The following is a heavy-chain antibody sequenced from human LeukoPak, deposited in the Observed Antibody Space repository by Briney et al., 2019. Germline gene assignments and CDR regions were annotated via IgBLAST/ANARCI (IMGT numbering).Heavy chain of an antibody. D-gene: IGHD2-15*01. J-gene: IGHJ4*02. CDR1: GVTLSSYW. CDR2: IKQDGSEK. Sequence: GGSLRLSCAASGVTLSSYWMSWVRQAPGKGLEWVANIKQDGSEKYYVDSVKGRFTISRDNAKNSLYLQMNSLRAEDTAVYYCARETLGYCSGGSCRLSRTTILDYWGQGTLVTVSS. CDR3: ARETLGYCSGGSCRLSRTTILDY. V-gene: IGHV3-7*01.